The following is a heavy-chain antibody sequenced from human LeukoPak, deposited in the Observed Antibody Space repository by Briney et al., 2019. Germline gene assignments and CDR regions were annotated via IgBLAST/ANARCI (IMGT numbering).Heavy chain of an antibody. CDR1: GVSISSSNSY. Sequence: SETLSLTCTVSGVSISSSNSYWGWIRQPPGKGLEWIGSIYYTGSTYYNASLKSQVSISIDTSKNQFSLKLTSVTAADTSVYYCARQTGSGLFILPGGQGTLVTVSS. CDR3: ARQTGSGLFILP. V-gene: IGHV4-39*01. CDR2: IYYTGST. J-gene: IGHJ4*02. D-gene: IGHD3/OR15-3a*01.